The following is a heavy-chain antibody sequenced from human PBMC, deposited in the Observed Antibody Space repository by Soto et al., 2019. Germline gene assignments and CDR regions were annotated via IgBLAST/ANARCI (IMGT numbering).Heavy chain of an antibody. V-gene: IGHV4-61*01. D-gene: IGHD3-3*01. J-gene: IGHJ4*02. CDR1: GGSVSSRSYY. Sequence: SETLSLTCTVSGGSVSSRSYYWSWIRQPPGKGLEWIGYIYYSGSTNYNPSLKSRVTISVDTSKNQFSLKLSSVTAADTAVYYCARYQENYDFWSGYYFDYWGQGTLVTVSS. CDR3: ARYQENYDFWSGYYFDY. CDR2: IYYSGST.